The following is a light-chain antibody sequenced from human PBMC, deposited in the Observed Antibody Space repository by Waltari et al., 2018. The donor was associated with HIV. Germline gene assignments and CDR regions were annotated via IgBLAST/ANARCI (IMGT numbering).Light chain of an antibody. CDR1: NIGTKS. Sequence: SYVLTQPPSVPVAPGQTASITCGGNNIGTKSVHWYQPWPGQAPVLVVYDDYDRPSGIPVRVSVSNSGNMATLTISRVEAGDEAVYYCQVWDSSTEHPGVVFGGGTKLTVL. CDR2: DDY. J-gene: IGLJ2*01. V-gene: IGLV3-21*02. CDR3: QVWDSSTEHPGVV.